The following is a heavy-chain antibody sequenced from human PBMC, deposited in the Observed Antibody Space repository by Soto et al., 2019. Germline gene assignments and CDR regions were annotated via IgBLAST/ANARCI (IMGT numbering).Heavy chain of an antibody. Sequence: QVQLVESGGGVVQPGRSLRLSCEASGFTFSTYGMHWVRQAPGKGLEWVAIISYDENTKYYADSLKGRFNISRDNSKNTLYLDINNVTPEDTAVYYWAKEVLAAGQGWFDPWGQGTLVTVSS. CDR2: ISYDENTK. CDR3: AKEVLAAGQGWFDP. V-gene: IGHV3-30*18. D-gene: IGHD6-25*01. CDR1: GFTFSTYG. J-gene: IGHJ5*02.